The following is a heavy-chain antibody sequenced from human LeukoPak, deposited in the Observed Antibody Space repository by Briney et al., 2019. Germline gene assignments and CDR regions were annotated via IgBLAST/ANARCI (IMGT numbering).Heavy chain of an antibody. D-gene: IGHD3-10*01. CDR1: GGSISSYY. CDR3: ARSSGSYYLDY. J-gene: IGHJ4*02. Sequence: SETLSLTCTVSGGSISSYYWSWIRQPPGKGLEWIGYIYYSGSTNYNPSLKSRVTISVDTSKNQFSLKLGSVTAADTAVYYCARSSGSYYLDYWGQGTLVTVSS. V-gene: IGHV4-59*01. CDR2: IYYSGST.